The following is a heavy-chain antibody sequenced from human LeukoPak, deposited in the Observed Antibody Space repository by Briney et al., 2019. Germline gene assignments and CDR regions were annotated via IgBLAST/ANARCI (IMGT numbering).Heavy chain of an antibody. CDR1: GGSFSGYY. J-gene: IGHJ4*02. Sequence: PSETLSLTCAVYGGSFSGYYWSWIRQPPGKGLEWIGEINHSGSTNYNPSLKSRATISVDTSKNQFSLKLSSVTAADTAVYYCARGHRNNIVVVPAAIPFDYWGQGTLVTVSS. D-gene: IGHD2-2*02. CDR2: INHSGST. V-gene: IGHV4-34*01. CDR3: ARGHRNNIVVVPAAIPFDY.